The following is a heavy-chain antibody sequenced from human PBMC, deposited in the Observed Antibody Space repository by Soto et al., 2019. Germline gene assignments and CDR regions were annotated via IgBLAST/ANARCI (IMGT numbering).Heavy chain of an antibody. D-gene: IGHD6-13*01. CDR1: GYTFTGYF. CDR3: ARDRVAAHAVIWFDP. CDR2: INPNSGGT. J-gene: IGHJ5*02. V-gene: IGHV1-2*02. Sequence: QVQLVQSGAEVKKPGASVKVSCKASGYTFTGYFMHWVRQAPGQGLEWMGWINPNSGGTNYAQKFQGRVTMTRDTSISTAYMEVSRLRSDDTAVYYCARDRVAAHAVIWFDPWGQGTLVTVSS.